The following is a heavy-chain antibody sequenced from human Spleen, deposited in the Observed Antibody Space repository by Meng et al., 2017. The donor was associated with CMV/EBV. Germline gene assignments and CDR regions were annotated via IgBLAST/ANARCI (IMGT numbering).Heavy chain of an antibody. J-gene: IGHJ4*02. D-gene: IGHD2-2*01. CDR1: GFTFRNNW. CDR2: IKQDGSET. Sequence: SGFTFRNNWMTWVRQAPGKGLEWLANIKQDGSETYYVDSVKGRFTISRDNAKKSLYLQMNSLRAEDTAVYYCARGLSTGRFSPLGFWGQGNLVTVSS. CDR3: ARGLSTGRFSPLGF. V-gene: IGHV3-7*01.